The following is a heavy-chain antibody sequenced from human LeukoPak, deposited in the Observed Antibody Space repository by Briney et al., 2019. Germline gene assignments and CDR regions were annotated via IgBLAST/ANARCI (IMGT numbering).Heavy chain of an antibody. D-gene: IGHD6-13*01. CDR1: GGSISSYY. CDR2: IHYSGTT. J-gene: IGHJ2*01. V-gene: IGHV4-59*01. CDR3: ARAQIIAAAAGHFDL. Sequence: SETLSLICTVSGGSISSYYWSWIRQPPGKGLEWIGHIHYSGTTNYNPSLKSRVTLSVDTSKNQFSLKLSSVTTADTAVFYCARAQIIAAAAGHFDLWGRGTLVTVSS.